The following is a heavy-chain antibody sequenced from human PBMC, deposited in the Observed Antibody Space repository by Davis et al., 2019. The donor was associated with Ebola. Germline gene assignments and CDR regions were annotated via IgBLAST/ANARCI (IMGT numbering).Heavy chain of an antibody. CDR2: ISSSGSTI. Sequence: GGSLRLSCAASGFTFSSYEMNWVRQAPGKGLEWVSYISSSGSTIYYADSVKGRFTISRDNSKNTLYLQMNSLRAEDTAVYYCARVYYDILTGYYYFDYWGQGTLVTVSS. D-gene: IGHD3-9*01. V-gene: IGHV3-48*03. CDR1: GFTFSSYE. CDR3: ARVYYDILTGYYYFDY. J-gene: IGHJ4*02.